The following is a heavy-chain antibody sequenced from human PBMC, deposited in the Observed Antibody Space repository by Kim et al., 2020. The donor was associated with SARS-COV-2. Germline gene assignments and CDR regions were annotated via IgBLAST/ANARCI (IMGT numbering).Heavy chain of an antibody. CDR1: GFTFSSYG. D-gene: IGHD6-6*01. Sequence: GGSLRLSCAASGFTFSSYGMHWVRQAPGKGLEWVAVISYDGSNKYYADSVKGRFTISRDNSKNTLYLQMNSLRAEDTAVYYCAKGPRQYSSFVYYFDYW. V-gene: IGHV3-30*18. J-gene: IGHJ4*01. CDR2: ISYDGSNK. CDR3: AKGPRQYSSFVYYFDY.